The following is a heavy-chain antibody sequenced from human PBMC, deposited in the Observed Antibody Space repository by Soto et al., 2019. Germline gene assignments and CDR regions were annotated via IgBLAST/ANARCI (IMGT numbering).Heavy chain of an antibody. CDR2: ISYDGSNK. J-gene: IGHJ6*02. CDR1: GFTFSSYG. Sequence: LGGSLRLSCAASGFTFSSYGMHWVRQAPGKGLEWVAVISYDGSNKYYADSVKGRFTISRDNSKNTLYLQMNSLRAEDTAVYYCAKERSSWGYYYYGMDVWGQGTTVTVSS. CDR3: AKERSSWGYYYYGMDV. V-gene: IGHV3-30*18. D-gene: IGHD6-13*01.